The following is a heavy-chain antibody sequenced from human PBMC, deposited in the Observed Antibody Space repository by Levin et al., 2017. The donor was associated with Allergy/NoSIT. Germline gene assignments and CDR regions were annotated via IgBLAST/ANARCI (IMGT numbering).Heavy chain of an antibody. J-gene: IGHJ4*02. CDR2: ISESGGTV. V-gene: IGHV3-48*03. CDR1: GFTFSNYE. Sequence: HPGGSLRLSCAASGFTFSNYEMNWVRQTPGKGLEWLSYISESGGTVYYADSVRGRFTISRDNAKNSLYLHMDSLRAEDSAIYYCMRDHYPEGTFGGYWGRGTLVTVSS. CDR3: MRDHYPEGTFGGY. D-gene: IGHD3-10*01.